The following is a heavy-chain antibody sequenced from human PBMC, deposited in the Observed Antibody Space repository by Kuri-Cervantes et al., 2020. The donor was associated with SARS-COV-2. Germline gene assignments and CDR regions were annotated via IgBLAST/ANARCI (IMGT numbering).Heavy chain of an antibody. CDR2: ISSSSNTI. D-gene: IGHD5-18*01. J-gene: IGHJ3*02. CDR1: GFTFSRYS. CDR3: ARGFSGYSYGDAFDI. V-gene: IGHV3-48*04. Sequence: GESLKISCAAPGFTFSRYSMNWVRQAPGKGLEWVSYISSSSNTIYYADSVKGRSTISRDNAKNSLYLQMNSLRAEDTAVYYCARGFSGYSYGDAFDIWGQGTMVTVSS.